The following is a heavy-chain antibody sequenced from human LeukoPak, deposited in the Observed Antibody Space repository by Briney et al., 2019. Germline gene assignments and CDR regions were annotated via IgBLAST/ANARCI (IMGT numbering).Heavy chain of an antibody. CDR2: IYYSGST. D-gene: IGHD6-19*01. CDR3: ARDNDGAVAGTGLDY. CDR1: GGPISSSSYY. J-gene: IGHJ4*02. Sequence: SETLSLTCTVSGGPISSSSYYWGWVRQPPGKGLEWIGSIYYSGSTYYNPSLKSRVTISVDTSKNQFSLKLSSVTAADTAVYYCARDNDGAVAGTGLDYWGQGTLATVSS. V-gene: IGHV4-39*07.